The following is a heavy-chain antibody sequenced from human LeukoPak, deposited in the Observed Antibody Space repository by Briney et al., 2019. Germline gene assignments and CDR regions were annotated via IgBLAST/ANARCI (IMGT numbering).Heavy chain of an antibody. CDR1: GGSVSSYY. CDR2: IHYSGST. D-gene: IGHD3-10*01. CDR3: TRGRWFGELLDY. J-gene: IGHJ4*02. V-gene: IGHV4-59*02. Sequence: PSETLSLTCTVSGGSVSSYYWSWIRQPPGKGLEWIGYIHYSGSTNYNPSLKSRVTISLDTSKNQFSLRLSSVTAADTAVYYCTRGRWFGELLDYWGQGTLVTVSS.